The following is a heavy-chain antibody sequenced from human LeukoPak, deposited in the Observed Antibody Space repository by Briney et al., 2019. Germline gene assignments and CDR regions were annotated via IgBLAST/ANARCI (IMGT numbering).Heavy chain of an antibody. CDR1: GYSFTSYW. CDR2: IYPDDSDT. Sequence: GVSLKISCKGSGYSFTSYWIGWVRQMPGKGLEWMGIIYPDDSDTRYSPSFRGQVTVSADKSSSTAYLEWSSLKASDTAMYYCARHRGSCSRASCCADYWGQGTLVTVSS. J-gene: IGHJ4*02. V-gene: IGHV5-51*01. CDR3: ARHRGSCSRASCCADY. D-gene: IGHD2-2*01.